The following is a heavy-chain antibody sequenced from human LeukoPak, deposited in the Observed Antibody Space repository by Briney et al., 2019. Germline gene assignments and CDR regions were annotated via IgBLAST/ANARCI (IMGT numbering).Heavy chain of an antibody. CDR3: ARGFFGGSGWYSGSYYYYMDV. CDR2: IIPIFGTA. CDR1: GGTFSSYA. J-gene: IGHJ6*03. Sequence: SVKVSCKASGGTFSSYAISWVRQAPGQGLEWMGGIIPIFGTANYAQKFQGRVTITADKSTSTAYMELSSLRSEDTAVYYCARGFFGGSGWYSGSYYYYMDVWGKGTTVTVSS. V-gene: IGHV1-69*06. D-gene: IGHD6-19*01.